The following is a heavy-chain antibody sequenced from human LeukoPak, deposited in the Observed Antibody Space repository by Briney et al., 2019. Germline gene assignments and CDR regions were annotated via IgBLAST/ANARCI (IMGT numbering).Heavy chain of an antibody. V-gene: IGHV3-30*01. J-gene: IGHJ5*02. Sequence: GGSLRLSCAASGFTFSSYAMHWVRQAPGKGLERVAVISYDGSNKYYADSVKGRFTISRDNSKNTLYLQMNSLRAEDTAVYYCARMYSTGFDPWGQGTLVTVSS. CDR1: GFTFSSYA. CDR3: ARMYSTGFDP. CDR2: ISYDGSNK. D-gene: IGHD6-13*01.